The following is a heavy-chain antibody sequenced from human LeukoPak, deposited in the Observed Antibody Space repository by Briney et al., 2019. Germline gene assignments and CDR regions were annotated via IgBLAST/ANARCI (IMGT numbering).Heavy chain of an antibody. CDR2: INHSGST. CDR3: ARPRTSSRYFQH. D-gene: IGHD3-10*01. V-gene: IGHV4-34*01. CDR1: GGSFSGYY. Sequence: SEALSLTCAVYGGSFSGYYWSWIRQPPGKGLEWIGEINHSGSTNYNPSLKSRVTISVDTSKNQFSLKLSSVTAADTAVYYCARPRTSSRYFQHWGQGTLVTVSS. J-gene: IGHJ1*01.